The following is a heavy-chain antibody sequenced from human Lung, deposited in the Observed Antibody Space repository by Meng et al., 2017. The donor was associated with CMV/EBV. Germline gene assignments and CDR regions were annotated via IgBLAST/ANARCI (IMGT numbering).Heavy chain of an antibody. D-gene: IGHD6-13*01. CDR1: GGSFSGYY. Sequence: SXTXSLXCAVYGGSFSGYYWSWIRQPPGKGLEWIGEINHSGSTNYNPSLKSRVTISVDTSKNQFSLKLSSVTAADTAVYYCARAGQQLVSYYYYYYGMDVWXKGTXVTVSS. CDR2: INHSGST. J-gene: IGHJ6*04. V-gene: IGHV4-34*01. CDR3: ARAGQQLVSYYYYYYGMDV.